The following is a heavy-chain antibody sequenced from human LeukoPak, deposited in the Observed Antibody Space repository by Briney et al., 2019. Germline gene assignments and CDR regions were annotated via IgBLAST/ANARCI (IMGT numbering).Heavy chain of an antibody. CDR3: ARSASRYFDWFDY. Sequence: GESLKIACKGSGYSFTNYWIGWVRQMPGKGLEWMGIIYPGDSDTRYIPSFQGQVTISADKSINTAYLQWSSLKASDTAIYYCARSASRYFDWFDYWGQGTLVTVSS. V-gene: IGHV5-51*01. CDR1: GYSFTNYW. J-gene: IGHJ4*02. D-gene: IGHD3-9*01. CDR2: IYPGDSDT.